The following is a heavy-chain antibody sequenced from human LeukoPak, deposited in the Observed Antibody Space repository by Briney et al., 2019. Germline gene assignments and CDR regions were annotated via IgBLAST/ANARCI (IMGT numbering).Heavy chain of an antibody. CDR1: GGSISSYY. Sequence: SETLSLTCTVSGGSISSYYWSWIRQTPGKGLEWIGDIYYSGSTNYNPSLKSRVTISVDTSKNQFSLKLSSVTAADTAVYYCARRSSSNGGGVFDYWGQGTLVTVSS. V-gene: IGHV4-59*08. D-gene: IGHD6-6*01. CDR3: ARRSSSNGGGVFDY. J-gene: IGHJ4*02. CDR2: IYYSGST.